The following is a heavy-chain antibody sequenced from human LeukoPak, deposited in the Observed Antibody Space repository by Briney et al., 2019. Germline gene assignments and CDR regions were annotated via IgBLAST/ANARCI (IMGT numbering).Heavy chain of an antibody. D-gene: IGHD6-13*01. V-gene: IGHV3-7*05. CDR2: IKQDGSEN. J-gene: IGHJ5*02. Sequence: PGGSLRLSCVVSGFSFSWYWMSWVRQAPGKGLEWVANIKQDGSENYYVDSVKGRFTISRDNAKNSLYLQMNSLRAEDTAVYYCAKQEEVISIAAAGRWFDPWGQGTLVTVSS. CDR1: GFSFSWYW. CDR3: AKQEEVISIAAAGRWFDP.